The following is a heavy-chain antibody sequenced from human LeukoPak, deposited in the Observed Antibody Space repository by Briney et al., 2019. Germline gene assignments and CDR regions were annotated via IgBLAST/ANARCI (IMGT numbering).Heavy chain of an antibody. CDR3: ARDGRGTRYYYYMDV. Sequence: GGSLRLSCAASGLTVSSNYMSWVRQAPGKGLEWVSVIYSGGSTYYADSVKGRFTISRDNSKNTLYLQMNSLRAEDTAVYYCARDGRGTRYYYYMDVWGKGTTVTVSS. J-gene: IGHJ6*03. V-gene: IGHV3-66*02. CDR1: GLTVSSNY. CDR2: IYSGGST. D-gene: IGHD1/OR15-1a*01.